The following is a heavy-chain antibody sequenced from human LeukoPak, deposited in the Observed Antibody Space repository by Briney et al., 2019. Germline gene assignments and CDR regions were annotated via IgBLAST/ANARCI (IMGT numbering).Heavy chain of an antibody. CDR1: GFTFSSYV. Sequence: GGSLRLSCTASGFTFSSYVMTWVRQAPGKGLEWVPGISGSGDTYYADSVKGRFTISRDNSRNRLYLQMNSLRAEDTAVYYCAKDKDLSLGDDRQYWGQGTLATVSS. CDR3: AKDKDLSLGDDRQY. D-gene: IGHD3-16*01. CDR2: ISGSGDT. V-gene: IGHV3-23*01. J-gene: IGHJ4*02.